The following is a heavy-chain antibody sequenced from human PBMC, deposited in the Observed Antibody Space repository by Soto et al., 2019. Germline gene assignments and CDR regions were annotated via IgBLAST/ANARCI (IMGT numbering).Heavy chain of an antibody. CDR3: AKVGEFRSGTDF. V-gene: IGHV3-23*01. CDR1: GLTLSRYA. CDR2: ISGSGGST. J-gene: IGHJ4*02. D-gene: IGHD3-3*01. Sequence: GGDLRLPCGASGLTLSRYALSWVRLAPGKGLEWVSAISGSGGSTYYADSVKGRFTISRDNSKNTLYLQMNSLRAEDTAVYYCAKVGEFRSGTDFWGQGTLGTGSS.